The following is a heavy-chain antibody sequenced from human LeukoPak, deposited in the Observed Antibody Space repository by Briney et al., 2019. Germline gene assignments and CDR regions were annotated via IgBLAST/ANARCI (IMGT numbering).Heavy chain of an antibody. CDR1: GFGPGTRGGG. Sequence: SGPTLLQATPTLTLTCTFAGFGPGTRGGGGGWIRQPPEKALEWLTMIFWNDDKRYSPSLKSRLTITKDTSKNQVVLTMTNMDPVDTATYYCAHSITIFGVVIMGDWFDPWGQGTLVTVSS. D-gene: IGHD3-3*01. J-gene: IGHJ5*02. V-gene: IGHV2-5*01. CDR2: IFWNDDK. CDR3: AHSITIFGVVIMGDWFDP.